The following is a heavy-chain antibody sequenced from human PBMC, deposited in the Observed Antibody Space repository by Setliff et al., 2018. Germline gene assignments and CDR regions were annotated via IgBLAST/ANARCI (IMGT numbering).Heavy chain of an antibody. J-gene: IGHJ1*01. CDR2: INNYSFKT. CDR1: GYTFTNYG. D-gene: IGHD2-2*01. Sequence: EASVKVSCKTSGYTFTNYGITWVRQAPGQGLEWMGWINNYSFKTNYPQKFLGRVTVTTDTSTGTAYMGLGSLTSDDTAVYYCSRLVRYCSRTTCQTASGAELWGQGTLVTVS. CDR3: SRLVRYCSRTTCQTASGAEL. V-gene: IGHV1-18*01.